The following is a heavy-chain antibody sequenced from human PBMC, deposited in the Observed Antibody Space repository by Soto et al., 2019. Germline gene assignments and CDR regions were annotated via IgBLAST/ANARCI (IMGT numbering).Heavy chain of an antibody. J-gene: IGHJ5*02. CDR2: IYYSGST. CDR3: ALKRGVPKWLDP. D-gene: IGHD3-10*01. CDR1: GGSISSYY. V-gene: IGHV4-59*01. Sequence: SETLSLTCTVSGGSISSYYWSWIRQPPGKGLEWIGYIYYSGSTNYNPSLKSRVTISVDTSKNQFSLKLSSVTAADTAVYYCALKRGVPKWLDPWGQGPLGTCPQ.